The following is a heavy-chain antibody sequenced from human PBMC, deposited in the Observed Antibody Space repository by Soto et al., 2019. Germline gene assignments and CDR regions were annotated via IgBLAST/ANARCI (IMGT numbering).Heavy chain of an antibody. D-gene: IGHD5-12*01. CDR3: ASSSRDGYNPPNWFDP. CDR2: INPSGGST. CDR1: GYTFTSYY. Sequence: ASVKVSCKASGYTFTSYYMHWVRQAPGQGLEWMGIINPSGGSTSYAQKFQGRVTMTRDTSTSTVYMELSSLRSEDTAVYYCASSSRDGYNPPNWFDPSGQGPLVTVCS. J-gene: IGHJ5*02. V-gene: IGHV1-46*01.